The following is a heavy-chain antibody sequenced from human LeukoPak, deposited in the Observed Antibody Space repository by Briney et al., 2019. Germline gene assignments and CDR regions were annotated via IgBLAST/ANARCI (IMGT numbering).Heavy chain of an antibody. CDR2: IKSKTDGGTT. CDR1: GFTFSNAW. V-gene: IGHV3-15*01. D-gene: IGHD6-13*01. CDR3: TTGESSSSWYVLPFDY. Sequence: PGGSLRLSCAASGFTFSNAWMSWVRQAPGKGLEWVGRIKSKTDGGTTDYAAPVKGRFTISRDDSKNTLYLQMNSLKTEDTAVYYCTTGESSSSWYVLPFDYWGQGTLVTVSS. J-gene: IGHJ4*02.